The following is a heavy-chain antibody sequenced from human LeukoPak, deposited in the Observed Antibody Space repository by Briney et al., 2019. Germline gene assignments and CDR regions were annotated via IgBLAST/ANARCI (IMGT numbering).Heavy chain of an antibody. CDR3: ARGDGYGDYVRVGY. V-gene: IGHV1-2*02. Sequence: ASVKVSCKASGYTFTGYYMHWVRQAPGQGLEWMGWINPNSGGTNYAQKFQGRVTMTRDTSINTAYMELSRLRSDDTAVYYCARGDGYGDYVRVGYWGQGTLVTVSS. D-gene: IGHD4-17*01. CDR1: GYTFTGYY. CDR2: INPNSGGT. J-gene: IGHJ4*02.